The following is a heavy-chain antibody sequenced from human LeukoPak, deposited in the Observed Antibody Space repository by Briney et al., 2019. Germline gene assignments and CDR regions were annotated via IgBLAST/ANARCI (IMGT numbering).Heavy chain of an antibody. CDR1: GYSFTSYW. Sequence: GESLKISCKGSGYSFTSYWIGWVRQMPGKGLEWMGIIYPGDSDTRYSPSFQGKATISADKSITTAYLQWSSLKASDTAMYYCAAKGYCSITSCYTSGDWFDPWGQGTLVTVSS. CDR3: AAKGYCSITSCYTSGDWFDP. V-gene: IGHV5-51*01. D-gene: IGHD2-2*02. CDR2: IYPGDSDT. J-gene: IGHJ5*02.